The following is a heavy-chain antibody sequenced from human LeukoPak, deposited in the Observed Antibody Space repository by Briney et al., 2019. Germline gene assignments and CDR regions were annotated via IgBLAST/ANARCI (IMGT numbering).Heavy chain of an antibody. CDR1: GFTFSAYS. Sequence: GGSLRLSCEASGFTFSAYSMNWVRQAPGRGLEWVSYIGSGSGSGIIYYAGSVKGRFTISRDNAKNSLYLQMSSLRDDDTAVYYCATLSGSYYRGSFDYWGQGTLVTVSS. V-gene: IGHV3-48*02. CDR2: IGSGSGSGII. D-gene: IGHD1-26*01. CDR3: ATLSGSYYRGSFDY. J-gene: IGHJ4*02.